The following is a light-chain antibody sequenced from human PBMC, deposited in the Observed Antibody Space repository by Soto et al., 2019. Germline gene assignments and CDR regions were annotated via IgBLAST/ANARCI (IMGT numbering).Light chain of an antibody. CDR2: DAS. Sequence: DIQMTQSPSSLSASVGDRVTITCQASQDISNYLNWYQQKPGKAPKLLIYDASNLETGGPSRFSGSGSGTDFTFTISSLQPEDIATYYCQQYDNLPITFGHGTRLEL. V-gene: IGKV1-33*01. J-gene: IGKJ5*01. CDR1: QDISNY. CDR3: QQYDNLPIT.